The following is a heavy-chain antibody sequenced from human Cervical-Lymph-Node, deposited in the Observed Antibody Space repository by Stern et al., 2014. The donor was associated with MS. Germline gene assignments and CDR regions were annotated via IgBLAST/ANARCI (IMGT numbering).Heavy chain of an antibody. D-gene: IGHD1-26*01. J-gene: IGHJ4*02. CDR3: ARGGGGSGYFLDY. CDR1: GGFISSFY. V-gene: IGHV4-59*01. Sequence: QVQLQESGPGLVKPSETLSLTCTVSGGFISSFYWSWIRQPPGKGLEWIGYIYFSEINNYNPALKSRVTISIDTSKAQLSLRLRSVTAADTAVYYCARGGGGSGYFLDYWGQGTLVTVSS. CDR2: IYFSEIN.